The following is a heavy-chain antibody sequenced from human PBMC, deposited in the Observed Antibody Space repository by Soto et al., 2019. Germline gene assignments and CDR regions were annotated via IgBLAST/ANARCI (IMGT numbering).Heavy chain of an antibody. V-gene: IGHV4-59*01. CDR3: ARGQEGLTAAMEHFDY. D-gene: IGHD5-18*01. J-gene: IGHJ4*02. CDR2: IYYSGST. Sequence: SETLSLTCTVSGGSISSYYWSWIRQPPGKGLEWIGYIYYSGSTNYNPSLKSRVTMSVDTSKNQFSLKLSSVTAADTAVYYCARGQEGLTAAMEHFDYWGQGTLVTVSS. CDR1: GGSISSYY.